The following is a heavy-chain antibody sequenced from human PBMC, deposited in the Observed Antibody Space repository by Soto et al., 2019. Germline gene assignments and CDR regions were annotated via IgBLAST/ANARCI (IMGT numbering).Heavy chain of an antibody. J-gene: IGHJ6*02. D-gene: IGHD2-15*01. CDR2: IYWDDDE. CDR3: THKGGRGAGMDV. Sequence: QITVKESGPTLVKPTQTLTLTCTFSGFSLSNSGVGVAWIRQPPGKALEWLALIYWDDDERYRPSLRSRLTIPKDTSKNQVLLTMTNVDPVDTATYFCTHKGGRGAGMDVWGQGTTVTVSS. CDR1: GFSLSNSGVG. V-gene: IGHV2-5*02.